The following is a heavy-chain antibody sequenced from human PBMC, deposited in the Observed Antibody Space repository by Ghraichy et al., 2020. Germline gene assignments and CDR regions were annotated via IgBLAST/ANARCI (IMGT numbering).Heavy chain of an antibody. CDR2: ISSSSTI. D-gene: IGHD2-2*01. V-gene: IGHV3-48*02. J-gene: IGHJ6*02. CDR3: ARDRDIVVVPAAMLGHYYYYGMDV. Sequence: GASLRLSCAASGFTFSSYSMNWVRQAPGKGLEWVSYISSSSTIYYADSVKGRFTISRDNAKNSLYLQMNSLRDEDTAVYYCARDRDIVVVPAAMLGHYYYYGMDVWGQGTTVTVSS. CDR1: GFTFSSYS.